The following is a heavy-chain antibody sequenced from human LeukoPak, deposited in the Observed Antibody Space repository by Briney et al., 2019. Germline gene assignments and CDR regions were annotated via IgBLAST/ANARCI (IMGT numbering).Heavy chain of an antibody. CDR1: GFTFDDYA. J-gene: IGHJ4*02. Sequence: GGSLRLSCAASGFTFDDYAMHWVRQAPGKGLEWVSSISWNSGSIGYADSVKGRFTIFRDNAKNSLYLQMNSLRAEDTALYYCAKADYGDYFHDWGQGTLVTVSS. CDR3: AKADYGDYFHD. CDR2: ISWNSGSI. V-gene: IGHV3-9*01. D-gene: IGHD4-17*01.